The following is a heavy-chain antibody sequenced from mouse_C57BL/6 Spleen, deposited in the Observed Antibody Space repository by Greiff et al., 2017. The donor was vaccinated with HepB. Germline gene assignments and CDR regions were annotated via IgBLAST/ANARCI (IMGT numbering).Heavy chain of an antibody. D-gene: IGHD1-1*01. CDR3: TRRAYDNGSSYFDY. Sequence: QVQLQQSGAELVRPGASVTLSCKASGYTFTDYEMHWVKQTPVHGLEWIGAIDPETGGTAYNQKFKGKAILTADKSSSTAYMELRSLTSEDSAVYYCTRRAYDNGSSYFDYWGQGTTLTVSS. CDR2: IDPETGGT. J-gene: IGHJ2*01. CDR1: GYTFTDYE. V-gene: IGHV1-15*01.